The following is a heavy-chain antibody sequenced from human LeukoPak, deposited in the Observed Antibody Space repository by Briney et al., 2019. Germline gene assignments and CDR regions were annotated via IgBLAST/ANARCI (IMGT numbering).Heavy chain of an antibody. CDR1: GGSISSSSYY. Sequence: SETLSLTCTVSGGSISSSSYYWGWIRQPPGKRLEWIGSTYYSGSTYYNTSLKSRVTISIDTSKNQFSLKLSSVTAADTAVYYCARSRGDILVMTAKNLWGQGTLVTVSS. CDR3: ARSRGDILVMTAKNL. D-gene: IGHD2-21*02. V-gene: IGHV4-39*01. J-gene: IGHJ5*02. CDR2: TYYSGST.